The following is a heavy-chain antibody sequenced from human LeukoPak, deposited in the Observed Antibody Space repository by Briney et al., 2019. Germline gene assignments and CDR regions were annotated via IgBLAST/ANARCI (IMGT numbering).Heavy chain of an antibody. CDR3: ARVGATVTTFDY. CDR2: IYYTGST. J-gene: IGHJ4*02. CDR1: GGSISSYY. V-gene: IGHV4-59*01. Sequence: SETLSLTCTVSGGSISSYYWSWIRQPPGKGLEWIGYIYYTGSTNYNPSLESRVTISVDTSKNQFSLKLSSVTAADTAVYYCARVGATVTTFDYWGQGTLVTVSS. D-gene: IGHD4-17*01.